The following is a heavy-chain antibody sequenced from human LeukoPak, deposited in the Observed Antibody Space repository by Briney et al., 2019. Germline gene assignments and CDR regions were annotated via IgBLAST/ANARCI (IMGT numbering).Heavy chain of an antibody. V-gene: IGHV4-59*01. CDR1: GGSISSYY. CDR3: ARDTDSSGYYDS. D-gene: IGHD3-22*01. Sequence: SETLSLTCTVSGGSISSYYWSWIRQPPGKGLEWIGCIYNSGSTNYNPSLKSRVTISLDISKNQFSLKLSSVTAADTAVYYCARDTDSSGYYDSWGQGTLVAVSS. CDR2: IYNSGST. J-gene: IGHJ5*01.